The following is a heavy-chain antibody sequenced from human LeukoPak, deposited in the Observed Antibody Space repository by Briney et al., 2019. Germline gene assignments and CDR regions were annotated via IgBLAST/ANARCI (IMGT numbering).Heavy chain of an antibody. CDR2: INPSGGST. J-gene: IGHJ4*02. V-gene: IGHV1-46*01. CDR1: GYTFTSYY. Sequence: ASVKVSCKASGYTFTSYYMHWVRQAPGQGLEWMGIINPSGGSTSYAQKFQGRVTMTRDTSTSTVYMELTRLTSDDTAVYYCARREWSGYYGEYWGQGTLVLVSS. CDR3: ARREWSGYYGEY. D-gene: IGHD3-3*01.